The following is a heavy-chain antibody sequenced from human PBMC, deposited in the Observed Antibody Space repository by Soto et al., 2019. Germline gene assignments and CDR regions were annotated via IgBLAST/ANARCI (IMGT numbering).Heavy chain of an antibody. CDR1: GGSISSGGYY. D-gene: IGHD6-13*01. CDR2: IYYSGST. CDR3: ARRSIAAAGWWFDP. V-gene: IGHV4-31*03. Sequence: QVQLQESGPGLVKPSQTLSLTCTVSGGSISSGGYYWSWIRQHPGKGLEWIGYIYYSGSTYYNPSLKSRVTISVDTAKNQFSLKLSSVTAADTAVYYCARRSIAAAGWWFDPWGQGTLVTVSS. J-gene: IGHJ5*02.